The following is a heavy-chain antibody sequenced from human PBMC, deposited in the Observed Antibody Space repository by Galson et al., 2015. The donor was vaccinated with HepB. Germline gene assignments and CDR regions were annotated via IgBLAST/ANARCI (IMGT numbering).Heavy chain of an antibody. D-gene: IGHD1-26*01. Sequence: SLRLSCAASGFTLSNYGMHWVRQAPGKGLEWVAFIRYDGSNKYYADSVKGRFTIYRDNSKNTLDLQMNSLRAEDTAMYYCAKTSGNYYYFDYWGQGTLVTVSS. CDR2: IRYDGSNK. CDR1: GFTLSNYG. J-gene: IGHJ4*02. V-gene: IGHV3-30*02. CDR3: AKTSGNYYYFDY.